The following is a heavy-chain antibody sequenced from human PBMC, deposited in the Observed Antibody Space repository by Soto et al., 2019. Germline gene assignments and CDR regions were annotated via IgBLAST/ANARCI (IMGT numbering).Heavy chain of an antibody. CDR1: GGTFSNYA. CDR2: IIPIFGRS. CDR3: AREGGYSYANAFDI. J-gene: IGHJ3*02. Sequence: EASVKVSCKASGGTFSNYAINWVRQAPGQGLEWMGGIIPIFGRSNYAQKFQGRVTITADESTSTAYMELSSLRSEDTAVYYCAREGGYSYANAFDIWGQGTMVTVSS. D-gene: IGHD5-18*01. V-gene: IGHV1-69*13.